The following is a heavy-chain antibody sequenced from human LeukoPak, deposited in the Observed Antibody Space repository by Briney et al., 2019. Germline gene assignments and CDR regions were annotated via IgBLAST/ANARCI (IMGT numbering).Heavy chain of an antibody. CDR2: ISYDGSNK. CDR3: AKGGPSGWSLGY. J-gene: IGHJ4*02. V-gene: IGHV3-30*18. D-gene: IGHD6-19*01. CDR1: GFTFSSYG. Sequence: GGSLRLSCAASGFTFSSYGMHWVRQAPGKGLEWVAVISYDGSNKYYADSVKGRFTISRDNSKNTLYLQMNSLRAEDTAVYYCAKGGPSGWSLGYWGQGTLVTVSS.